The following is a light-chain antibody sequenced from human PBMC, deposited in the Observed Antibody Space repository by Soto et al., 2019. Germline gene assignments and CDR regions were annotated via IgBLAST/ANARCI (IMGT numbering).Light chain of an antibody. V-gene: IGKV3-20*01. CDR1: QSVSSSH. CDR3: QQYDSSPHT. J-gene: IGKJ2*01. CDR2: GAS. Sequence: EIVLTQSPGTLSLSPGERATLSCRASQSVSSSHLAWYQQNPGQAPRLLIYGASSRPTRIPDRFSGSGSGTDLTLTISRLEPEDFAVYYCQQYDSSPHTFGQGTKVDIK.